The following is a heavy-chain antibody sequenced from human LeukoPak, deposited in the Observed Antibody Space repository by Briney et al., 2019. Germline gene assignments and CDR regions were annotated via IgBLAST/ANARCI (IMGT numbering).Heavy chain of an antibody. V-gene: IGHV3-30*18. CDR2: MSHDGSNK. CDR3: AKLDSSGWSRPFDY. J-gene: IGHJ4*02. D-gene: IGHD6-19*01. CDR1: GFTFSSYA. Sequence: GRSLRLSCAASGFTFSSYAMHWVRQAPGKGLEWVAVMSHDGSNKYYGDSVKGRFTISRDNSKNTLYLQMNSLRAEDTAVYYCAKLDSSGWSRPFDYCGQGTLVTVSS.